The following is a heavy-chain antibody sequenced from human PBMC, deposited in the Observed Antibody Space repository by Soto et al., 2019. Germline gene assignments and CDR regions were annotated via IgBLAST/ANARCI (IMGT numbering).Heavy chain of an antibody. CDR3: ARAAAAGPYFYYYGMDV. Sequence: GSLRLSCAASGFTVSSNYMSWVRQAPGKGLEWVSVIYSGGSTYYADSVKGRFTISRDNSKNTVYLQMNSLRAEDTAVYYCARAAAAGPYFYYYGMDVWGQGTTVTVSS. D-gene: IGHD6-13*01. CDR2: IYSGGST. V-gene: IGHV3-53*01. J-gene: IGHJ6*02. CDR1: GFTVSSNY.